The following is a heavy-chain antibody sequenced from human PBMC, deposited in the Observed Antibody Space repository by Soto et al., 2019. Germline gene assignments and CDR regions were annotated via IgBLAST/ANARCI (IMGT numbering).Heavy chain of an antibody. CDR1: NGSFSGYY. CDR3: ARGLEYFQH. J-gene: IGHJ1*01. V-gene: IGHV4-34*01. CDR2: ITNSGYT. Sequence: PSETLSLTCDVFNGSFSGYYWSWTRQPPGKGLEWIGEITNSGYTNYNPSLKNRVTILIDRSKNHFSLKVTSVTAADTAVYYCARGLEYFQHWGQGTLVTVSS.